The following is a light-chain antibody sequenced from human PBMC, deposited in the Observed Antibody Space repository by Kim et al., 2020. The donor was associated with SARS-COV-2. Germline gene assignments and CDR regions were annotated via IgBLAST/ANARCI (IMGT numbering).Light chain of an antibody. V-gene: IGLV7-43*01. CDR1: TGGLTSASY. CDR3: LLYYGGAYV. CDR2: GTS. Sequence: PGGTVTLTSHSGTGGLTSASYPTWFQQRPAQAPRSLSDGTSNRHSWTPARFSGSRLGGKAAMTLSGVQPEDEAEYYCLLYYGGAYVFGTGTKVTVL. J-gene: IGLJ1*01.